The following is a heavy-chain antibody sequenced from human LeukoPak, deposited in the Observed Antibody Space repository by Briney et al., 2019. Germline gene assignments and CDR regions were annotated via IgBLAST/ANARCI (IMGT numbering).Heavy chain of an antibody. J-gene: IGHJ4*02. CDR3: AAGRYDSCGYALDY. CDR2: IYYSGST. Sequence: PSETLSLTCTVSGGSISRGDYYWNWIRQPPGKGLEWIGYIYYSGSTYYSPSLKSRLIISVDTSKNQFSLELRSVTAADTAVYYCAAGRYDSCGYALDYWGQGTLVTVSS. D-gene: IGHD3-22*01. V-gene: IGHV4-30-4*01. CDR1: GGSISRGDYY.